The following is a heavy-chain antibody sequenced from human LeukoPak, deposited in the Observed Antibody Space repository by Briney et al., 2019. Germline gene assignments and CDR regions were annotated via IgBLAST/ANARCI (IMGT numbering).Heavy chain of an antibody. CDR3: ARVNYYDSSGSLDY. CDR1: GGPISSSSYY. V-gene: IGHV4-39*07. Sequence: SETLSLTCTVSGGPISSSSYYWGWIRQPPGKGLEWIGSIYYSGSTYNNPSLKSRVTISVDTSKNQFSLKLSSVTAADTAVYYCARVNYYDSSGSLDYWGQGTLVTVSS. D-gene: IGHD3-22*01. CDR2: IYYSGST. J-gene: IGHJ4*02.